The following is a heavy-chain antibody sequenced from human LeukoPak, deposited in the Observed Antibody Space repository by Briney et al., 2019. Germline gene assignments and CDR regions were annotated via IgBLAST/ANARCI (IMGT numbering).Heavy chain of an antibody. CDR2: MNPNSGNT. D-gene: IGHD1-14*01. Sequence: ASVKVSCKASGYTFTSYDINWVRQATGQGLEWMGWMNPNSGNTGYAQKFQGRVTMTRNTPISTAYMELSSLRSEDTAVYYCARAPTVRKYYYYYYMDVWGKGTTVTVSS. V-gene: IGHV1-8*01. CDR1: GYTFTSYD. CDR3: ARAPTVRKYYYYYYMDV. J-gene: IGHJ6*03.